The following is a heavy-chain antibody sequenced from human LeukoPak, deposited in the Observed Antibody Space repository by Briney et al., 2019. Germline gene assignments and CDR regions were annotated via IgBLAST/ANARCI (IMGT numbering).Heavy chain of an antibody. D-gene: IGHD3-10*01. CDR1: GGSISSSNW. V-gene: IGHV4-4*02. CDR2: IYHSGST. Sequence: SGTLSLTCAVSGGSISSSNWWSWVRQPPGKGLEWIGEIYHSGSTNYNPSLKSRVTISVDKSKNQFSLKLSSVTAADTAVYYCARQSPILGVRGRYYYYMDVWGKGTTVTISS. CDR3: ARQSPILGVRGRYYYYMDV. J-gene: IGHJ6*03.